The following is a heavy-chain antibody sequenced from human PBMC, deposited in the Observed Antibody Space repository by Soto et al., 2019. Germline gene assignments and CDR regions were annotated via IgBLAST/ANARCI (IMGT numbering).Heavy chain of an antibody. D-gene: IGHD3-10*01. CDR3: AKQKLVREDSVGVFYFVF. J-gene: IGHJ4*02. CDR2: ITGSGGTT. Sequence: EVQLLESGGGLEQPGGSLRLSCAASGFTFSSYVMSWVRQAPGKGLEWVSAITGSGGTTSYAHSVKGRFTISRDNARNTLFLQMNSLRAEDTAVYFCAKQKLVREDSVGVFYFVFLGQGTLVTVSS. CDR1: GFTFSSYV. V-gene: IGHV3-23*01.